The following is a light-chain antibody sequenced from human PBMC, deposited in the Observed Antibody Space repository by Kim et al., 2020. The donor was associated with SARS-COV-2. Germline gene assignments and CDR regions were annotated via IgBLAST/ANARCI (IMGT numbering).Light chain of an antibody. CDR2: GAS. CDR3: QQYGSSPYT. V-gene: IGKV3-20*01. J-gene: IGKJ2*01. Sequence: LSPGESATLSCRASQSVSNNYLAWYQQKPGQAPRLLIYGASTRATGIPDRFSGSGSGTDFTLTINRLEPEDFAVYYCQQYGSSPYTFGQGTKLEI. CDR1: QSVSNNY.